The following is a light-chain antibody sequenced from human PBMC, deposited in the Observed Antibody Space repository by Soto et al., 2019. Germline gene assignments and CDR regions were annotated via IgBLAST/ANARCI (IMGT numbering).Light chain of an antibody. V-gene: IGLV2-14*01. CDR1: SSDVGGYDY. CDR3: SSYTSSSTRV. CDR2: EVS. Sequence: QSALTQPPSASGSPGQTVTISCTGTSSDVGGYDYVSWYQQHPGEAPKLMIYEVSNRPSGVSNRFSGSKSGNTASLTISGLQAEDEADYYCSSYTSSSTRVFGGGTKLTVL. J-gene: IGLJ3*02.